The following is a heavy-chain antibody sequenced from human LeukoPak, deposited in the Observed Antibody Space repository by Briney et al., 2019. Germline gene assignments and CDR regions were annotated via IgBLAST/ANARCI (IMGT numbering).Heavy chain of an antibody. D-gene: IGHD3-3*01. V-gene: IGHV3-48*03. Sequence: PGGSLRLSCAASGFTFSSYEMNWVRQAPGKGLEWVSYISSSGSTIYYADSVKGRFTISRDNAKNSLYLQMNSLRAEDTAVYYCARGAQFGVEIFGVVTPFRYYYYYMDVWGKGTTVTVSS. CDR3: ARGAQFGVEIFGVVTPFRYYYYYMDV. CDR1: GFTFSSYE. CDR2: ISSSGSTI. J-gene: IGHJ6*03.